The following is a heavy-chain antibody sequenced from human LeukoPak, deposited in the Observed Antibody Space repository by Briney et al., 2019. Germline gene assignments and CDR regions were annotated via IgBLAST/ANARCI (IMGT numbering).Heavy chain of an antibody. J-gene: IGHJ4*02. CDR2: VYHRGNT. Sequence: SETLSLTCTVSGDSISSYYWTWIRQAPGRRLEWIGYVYHRGNTDYNPSLKSRVTISVDTSKSQFSLNLSSVTAADTAVYYCARSEQEGNYYFDCWGQGTLVTVSS. CDR1: GDSISSYY. CDR3: ARSEQEGNYYFDC. D-gene: IGHD1/OR15-1a*01. V-gene: IGHV4-59*01.